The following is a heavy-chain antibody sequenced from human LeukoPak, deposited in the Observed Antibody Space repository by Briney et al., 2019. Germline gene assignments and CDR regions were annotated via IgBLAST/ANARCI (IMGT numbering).Heavy chain of an antibody. CDR3: ARLVVDTISNWFDP. Sequence: PSETLSLTCTVSGVSISSSYSYWGWIRQPPGMGLEWIGSIYYTGNTYYNASLKSQVSISIDTSKNQFSLKLTSVTAADTAVYYCARLVVDTISNWFDPWGQGTLVTVSS. CDR1: GVSISSSYSY. CDR2: IYYTGNT. V-gene: IGHV4-39*01. D-gene: IGHD2-8*02. J-gene: IGHJ5*02.